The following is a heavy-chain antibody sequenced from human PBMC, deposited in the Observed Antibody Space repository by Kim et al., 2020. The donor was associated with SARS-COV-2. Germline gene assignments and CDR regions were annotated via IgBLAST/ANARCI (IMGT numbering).Heavy chain of an antibody. CDR3: ARHFRGRAAGLNWFDP. D-gene: IGHD6-13*01. V-gene: IGHV4-39*01. CDR2: IYYSGST. J-gene: IGHJ5*02. CDR1: GGSISSSSYY. Sequence: SETLSLTCTVSGGSISSSSYYWGWIRQPPGKGLEWIGSIYYSGSTYYNPSLKSRVTISVDTSKNQFSLKLSSVTAADTAVYYCARHFRGRAAGLNWFDPWGQGTLVTVSS.